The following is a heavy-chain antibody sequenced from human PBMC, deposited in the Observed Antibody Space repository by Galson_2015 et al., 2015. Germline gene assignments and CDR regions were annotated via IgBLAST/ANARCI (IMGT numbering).Heavy chain of an antibody. J-gene: IGHJ4*02. V-gene: IGHV3-30-3*01. D-gene: IGHD6-6*01. CDR2: ISYDGSNK. CDR1: GFTFSSYA. CDR3: ARVGGDIAARTWGYFDY. Sequence: SLRLSCAASGFTFSSYAMHWVRQAPGKGLEWVAVISYDGSNKFYADSVKGRSTISRDNSKNTLYLQMNSLRPEDTAVYYCARVGGDIAARTWGYFDYWGQGTLGTVSS.